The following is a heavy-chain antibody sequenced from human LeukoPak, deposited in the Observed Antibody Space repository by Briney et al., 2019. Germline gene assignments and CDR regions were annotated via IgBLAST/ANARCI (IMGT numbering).Heavy chain of an antibody. CDR2: IYYSGST. Sequence: SQTLSLTCTVSGGSISSGGYYWSWIRQHPGKGLEWIGYIYYSGSTYYNPTLKSRVTISVDTSKNQISLKLSSVTAADTAVYYCARDPDSGKAAAGYFGYLGQGTLVTVSS. CDR1: GGSISSGGYY. D-gene: IGHD6-13*01. V-gene: IGHV4-31*03. J-gene: IGHJ4*02. CDR3: ARDPDSGKAAAGYFGY.